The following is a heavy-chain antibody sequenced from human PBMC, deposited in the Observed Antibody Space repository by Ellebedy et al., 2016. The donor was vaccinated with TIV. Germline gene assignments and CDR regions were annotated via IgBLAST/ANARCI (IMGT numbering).Heavy chain of an antibody. J-gene: IGHJ4*02. CDR2: IYYSGST. Sequence: SETLSLXXTVSGGSISSYYWSWIRQPPGKGLEWIGYIYYSGSTNYNPSLKSRVTISVDTSKNQFSLKLSSVTAADTAVYYCARVVVGYDSSGYYYFDYWGQGTLVTVSS. CDR3: ARVVVGYDSSGYYYFDY. CDR1: GGSISSYY. V-gene: IGHV4-59*13. D-gene: IGHD3-22*01.